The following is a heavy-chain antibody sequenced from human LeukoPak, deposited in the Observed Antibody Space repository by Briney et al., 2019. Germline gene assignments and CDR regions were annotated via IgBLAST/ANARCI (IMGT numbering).Heavy chain of an antibody. D-gene: IGHD5-24*01. J-gene: IGHJ4*02. CDR3: AKDRYNAVRNFDY. Sequence: GGSLRLSCAASGFTFSSYAMSWVRQAPGKGLEWVPGISGGGGSTDYGDSVKGRFTISRDNSKNTLYLQMNSLRAEDTAVYYCAKDRYNAVRNFDYWGQGTLVTVSS. V-gene: IGHV3-23*01. CDR1: GFTFSSYA. CDR2: ISGGGGST.